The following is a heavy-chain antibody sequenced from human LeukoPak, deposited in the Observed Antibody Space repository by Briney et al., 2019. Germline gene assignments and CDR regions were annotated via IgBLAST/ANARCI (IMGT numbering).Heavy chain of an antibody. D-gene: IGHD3-10*01. CDR2: ISGIGGST. V-gene: IGHV3-23*01. Sequence: PGGSLRLSCAASGFTFSSYAMSWVRQAPGKGLGGVSAISGIGGSTYYADSVKGRFTIFRHNSKNTLYLQMNSLRAEDTAVYYCAKDPSRVFDYWGQGTLVTVSS. CDR3: AKDPSRVFDY. CDR1: GFTFSSYA. J-gene: IGHJ4*02.